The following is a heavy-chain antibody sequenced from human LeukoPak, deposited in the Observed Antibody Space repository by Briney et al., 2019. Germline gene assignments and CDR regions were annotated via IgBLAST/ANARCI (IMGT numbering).Heavy chain of an antibody. J-gene: IGHJ4*02. CDR3: ASGSTIFGVVIWNNFDY. Sequence: PSETLSLTCTVSGGSISSYYWSWIRQPPGKGLEWIGYIYYSGSTNYNPSLKSRVTISVDTSKNQFSLKLSSVTAADTAVYYCASGSTIFGVVIWNNFDYWGQGTLVTVSS. D-gene: IGHD3-3*01. CDR1: GGSISSYY. CDR2: IYYSGST. V-gene: IGHV4-59*01.